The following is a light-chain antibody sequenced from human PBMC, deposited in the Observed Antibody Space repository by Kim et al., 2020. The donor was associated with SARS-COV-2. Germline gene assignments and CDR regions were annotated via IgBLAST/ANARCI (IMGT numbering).Light chain of an antibody. J-gene: IGKJ1*01. V-gene: IGKV2-30*02. CDR1: QSLVHSDGKTY. CDR3: MQATHWPPCT. CDR2: KVS. Sequence: ASPSCPSSQSLVHSDGKTYLNWFQQRPGQAPRRLIYKVSNRDSEVPDRFSGSGSDTDFTLKISTVEAEDVGVYYCMQATHWPPCTFGQGTKVDIK.